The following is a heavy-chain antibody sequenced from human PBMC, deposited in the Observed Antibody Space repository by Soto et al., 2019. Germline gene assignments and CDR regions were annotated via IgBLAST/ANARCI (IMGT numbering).Heavy chain of an antibody. J-gene: IGHJ4*02. CDR2: IHYDGRT. CDR3: ARRHSSSGGGFDY. CDR1: GGSITSGDYY. Sequence: PSETLSLTCSVSGGSITSGDYYWTWIRQHPGKGLEWIAYIHYDGRTYYNPSLQSRTATSVDTSKNQFSLELNSVTDADTAVYYCARRHSSSGGGFDYWGQGTLVTVS. D-gene: IGHD2-2*01. V-gene: IGHV4-31*02.